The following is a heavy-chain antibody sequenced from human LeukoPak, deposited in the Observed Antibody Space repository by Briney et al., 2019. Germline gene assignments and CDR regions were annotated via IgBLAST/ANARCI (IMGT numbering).Heavy chain of an antibody. V-gene: IGHV4-4*07. CDR3: ARDRTALGYCSSTSCYSFSWFDP. CDR1: GGSISSYY. D-gene: IGHD2-2*01. CDR2: IYTSGST. Sequence: TSETLSLTCTVSGGSISSYYWSWIRQPAGKGLEWIGRIYTSGSTNYNPSLKSRVTTSVDTSKNQFSLKLSSVTAADTAVYYCARDRTALGYCSSTSCYSFSWFDPWGQGTLVTVSS. J-gene: IGHJ5*02.